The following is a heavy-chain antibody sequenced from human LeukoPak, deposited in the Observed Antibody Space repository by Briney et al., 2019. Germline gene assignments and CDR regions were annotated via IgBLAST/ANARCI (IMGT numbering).Heavy chain of an antibody. V-gene: IGHV4-39*07. CDR1: GGSISSSSYY. CDR3: ARGYYDSSGYYYAPFDY. D-gene: IGHD3-22*01. J-gene: IGHJ4*02. CDR2: IYYSGST. Sequence: SETLSLTCTVSGGSISSSSYYWGWIRQPPGKGLEWIGSIYYSGSTYYNPSLKSRVTISVDTSKNQFSLKLSSVTAADTAVYYCARGYYDSSGYYYAPFDYWGQGTLVTVSS.